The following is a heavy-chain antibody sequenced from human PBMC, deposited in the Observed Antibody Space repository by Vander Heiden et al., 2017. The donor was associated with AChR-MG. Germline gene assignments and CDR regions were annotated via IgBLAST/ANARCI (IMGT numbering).Heavy chain of an antibody. Sequence: EVQLVESGGGLVKPGGSLRLSCAATGFTLSNTWMSWVRQAPGKGLEWVGRLKSDSDGGTIDYAAPVKGRFTISRDDSKNTLYMKMNSLTNEDTAVYYCTTNDHFDWWGQGTLVTVSS. CDR3: TTNDHFDW. D-gene: IGHD1-1*01. V-gene: IGHV3-15*01. CDR1: GFTLSNTW. CDR2: LKSDSDGGTI. J-gene: IGHJ4*02.